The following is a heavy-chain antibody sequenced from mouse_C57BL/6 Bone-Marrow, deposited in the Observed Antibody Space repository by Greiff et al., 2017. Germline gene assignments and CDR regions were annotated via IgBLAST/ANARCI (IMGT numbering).Heavy chain of an antibody. D-gene: IGHD1-1*01. CDR3: ARLLLPENYYAMDY. CDR2: IYPGGGYT. Sequence: VKLMESGAELVRPGTSVKMSCKASGYTFTNYWIGWAKQRPGHGLEWIGAIYPGGGYTNYNEKFKGKATLTADKSSSTAYMQFSSLTAEDSAIYYCARLLLPENYYAMDYWGQGTSVTVSS. CDR1: GYTFTNYW. V-gene: IGHV1-63*01. J-gene: IGHJ4*01.